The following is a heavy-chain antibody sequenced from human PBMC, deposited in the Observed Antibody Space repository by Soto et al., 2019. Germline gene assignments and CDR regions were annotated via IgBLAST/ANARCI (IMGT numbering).Heavy chain of an antibody. CDR3: ERREGTREHFPH. Sequence: GESLKTSCKGSGYSFTSYWIGGVRQMPGEGLEWVVTIYPGDSDTRYSPSFQGQVTISADQSISTAYLQWSSLKASHTAMYYCERREGTREHFPHWGQGTLVTVSS. J-gene: IGHJ1*01. D-gene: IGHD1-7*01. V-gene: IGHV5-51*01. CDR2: IYPGDSDT. CDR1: GYSFTSYW.